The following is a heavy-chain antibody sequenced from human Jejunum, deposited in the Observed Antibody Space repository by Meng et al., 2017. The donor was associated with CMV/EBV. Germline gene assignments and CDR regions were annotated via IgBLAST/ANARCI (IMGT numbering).Heavy chain of an antibody. CDR1: YT. CDR2: IIPILDKA. V-gene: IGHV1-69*08. D-gene: IGHD2-21*01. Sequence: YTLSWVRQAPGQGLEWMGRIIPILDKANYAQSFQGRVTITTDRYTTTAYMELSSLTSEDTAVYFCARGTVVYCGIDCYRNRFDSWGQGTLVTVSS. CDR3: ARGTVVYCGIDCYRNRFDS. J-gene: IGHJ5*01.